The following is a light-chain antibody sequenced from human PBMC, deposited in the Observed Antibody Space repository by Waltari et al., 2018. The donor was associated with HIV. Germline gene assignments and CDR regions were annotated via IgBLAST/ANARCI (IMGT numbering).Light chain of an antibody. CDR2: GAG. J-gene: IGKJ2*01. CDR3: QQYNSSPT. Sequence: DILMMQSPATLAVSPGSRATLTCKAIQSAACKIARYQQKPGQTIRLLIYGAGTTATGVSGRFSGSGSGTDFTLTINNRQSDDYAVYFCQQYNSSPTFGQGTKVEV. V-gene: IGKV3-15*01. CDR1: QSAACK.